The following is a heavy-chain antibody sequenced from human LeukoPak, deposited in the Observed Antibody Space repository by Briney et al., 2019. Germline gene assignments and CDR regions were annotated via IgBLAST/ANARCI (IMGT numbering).Heavy chain of an antibody. D-gene: IGHD4-17*01. CDR3: ARDFPTKFYYGDYRAFDI. Sequence: ASVKVSCKASGYTFTSYGISWVRQAPGQGLEWMGWISAYNGNTNYAQKLQGRVTMTTDTSTSTAYMELRSPRSDDTAVYYCARDFPTKFYYGDYRAFDIWGQGTMVTVSS. CDR2: ISAYNGNT. J-gene: IGHJ3*02. V-gene: IGHV1-18*01. CDR1: GYTFTSYG.